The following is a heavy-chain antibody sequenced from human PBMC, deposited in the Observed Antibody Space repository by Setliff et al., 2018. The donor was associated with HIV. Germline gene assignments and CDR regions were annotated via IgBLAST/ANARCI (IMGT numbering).Heavy chain of an antibody. J-gene: IGHJ4*02. CDR3: ARAGYSTGWYTQFDY. CDR1: GYTLSSGYY. CDR2: VSQSWNT. D-gene: IGHD6-19*01. Sequence: SETLSLTCSVSGYTLSSGYYWAWIRQPPGKGLEWIGSVSQSWNTYYNPSLKSRITISMDTSNNQFSLKLTSVTAADTAVYYSARAGYSTGWYTQFDYWGQGALVTVSS. V-gene: IGHV4-38-2*02.